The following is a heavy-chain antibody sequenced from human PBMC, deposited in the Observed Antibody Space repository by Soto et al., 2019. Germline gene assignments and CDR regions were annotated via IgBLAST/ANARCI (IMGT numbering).Heavy chain of an antibody. CDR2: IIPFFKAT. CDR3: ARDVPLNYYDGTYSYYAMDV. CDR1: GGTFSSHA. Sequence: ASVKVSCKASGGTFSSHAISWVRQARGQGLEWMGGIIPFFKATNYAQKFQGRVTITADDSTSTAYMDLYSLRSEDTAVYYCARDVPLNYYDGTYSYYAMDVWGQGTTVTVSS. J-gene: IGHJ6*02. V-gene: IGHV1-69*13. D-gene: IGHD3-16*01.